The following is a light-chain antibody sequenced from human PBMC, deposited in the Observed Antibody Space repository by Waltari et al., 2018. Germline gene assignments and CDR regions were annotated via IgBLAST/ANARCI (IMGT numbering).Light chain of an antibody. CDR1: QSISKY. CDR3: QKYGTLPAT. J-gene: IGKJ1*01. CDR2: DAS. V-gene: IGKV3-20*01. Sequence: EIMSTHSPGTLSLSPGERATLSCRASQSISKYLAWYQQKPGQAPRLLIYDASVRATGIPDRFSGSGSGTDFSLTISRLEPEDFAVYYCQKYGTLPATFGQGTKVEIK.